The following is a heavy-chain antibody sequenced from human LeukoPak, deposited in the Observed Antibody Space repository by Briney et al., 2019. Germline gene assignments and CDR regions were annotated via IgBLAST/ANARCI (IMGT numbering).Heavy chain of an antibody. CDR3: ARGNILTGYCFDF. J-gene: IGHJ4*02. CDR1: GGSITGYY. D-gene: IGHD3-9*01. V-gene: IGHV4-34*01. CDR2: IHYTGAT. Sequence: ASETLSLTCAVYGGSITGYYWSWIRQTPGRGLEWVGEIHYTGATSYNPSLKSRATTSTDTSKNQFSLRLSSVTAADTAVYYCARGNILTGYCFDFWGQGALVTVSS.